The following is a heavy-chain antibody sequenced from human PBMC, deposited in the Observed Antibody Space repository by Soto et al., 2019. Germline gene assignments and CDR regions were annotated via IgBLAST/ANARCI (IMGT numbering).Heavy chain of an antibody. J-gene: IGHJ6*02. CDR3: CTELALTARADYKHYYYGLDV. CDR2: LYGGGN. Sequence: SETLSLTCEVSGVSVSNRTHYWTWIRQPPGKGLEWVGILYGGGNTYYSALMQRLATALGTTKNHTALNLLTVTAADTAVDYCCTELALTARADYKHYYYGLDVWGQGTTVTVSS. D-gene: IGHD1-26*01. V-gene: IGHV4-61*03. CDR1: GVSVSNRTHY.